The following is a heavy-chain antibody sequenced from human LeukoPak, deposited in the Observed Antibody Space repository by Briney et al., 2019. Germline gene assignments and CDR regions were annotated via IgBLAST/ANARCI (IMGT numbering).Heavy chain of an antibody. V-gene: IGHV1-24*01. Sequence: GASVKVSCKVSGYTLTELSMHWVRQAPGKGLEWMGGFDPEDGGTIYAQKFQGRVTMTEDTSTDTAYMELSSLRSEDTAVYYCATDRVVSEWSQYDYWGQGTLVTVSS. CDR3: ATDRVVSEWSQYDY. D-gene: IGHD3-3*01. CDR1: GYTLTELS. J-gene: IGHJ4*02. CDR2: FDPEDGGT.